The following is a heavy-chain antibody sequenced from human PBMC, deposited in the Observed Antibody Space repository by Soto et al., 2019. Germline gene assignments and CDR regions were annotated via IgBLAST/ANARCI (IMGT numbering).Heavy chain of an antibody. V-gene: IGHV4-34*01. CDR1: GGSFSGYY. Sequence: SETLSLTCAVYGGSFSGYYWSWIRQPPGKGLEWIGEINHSGSTNYNPSLKSRVTISVDTSKNQFSLKLSSVTAADTAVYYCARGFYYWDSSSGPRYYYGMEVWGQGTTVTVS. CDR2: INHSGST. CDR3: ARGFYYWDSSSGPRYYYGMEV. D-gene: IGHD6-6*01. J-gene: IGHJ6*02.